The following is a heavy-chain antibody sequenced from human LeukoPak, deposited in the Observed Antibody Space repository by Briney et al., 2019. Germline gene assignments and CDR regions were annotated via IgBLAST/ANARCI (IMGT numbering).Heavy chain of an antibody. Sequence: ASVKVSCKGSGYTFTSYYMHWVRQAPGQGLEWMGIINPSGGSTSYAQKFQGRVTMTRDTSTSTVYMELSSLRSEDTAVYYCARDVPYSSGWSPSYYFDYWGQGTLVTVSS. CDR2: INPSGGST. CDR3: ARDVPYSSGWSPSYYFDY. D-gene: IGHD6-19*01. J-gene: IGHJ4*02. V-gene: IGHV1-46*01. CDR1: GYTFTSYY.